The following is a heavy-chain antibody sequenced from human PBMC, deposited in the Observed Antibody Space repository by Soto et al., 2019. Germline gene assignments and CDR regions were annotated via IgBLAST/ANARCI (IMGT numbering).Heavy chain of an antibody. CDR1: GFTFSSYG. V-gene: IGHV3-30*03. J-gene: IGHJ4*02. CDR3: APWFGAFDY. Sequence: QVQLVESGGGVVQPGRSLRLSCAASGFTFSSYGMHWVRQAPGKGLEWVAVISYDGSSKYYADFVKGRFTISRDNSKNTLYLQMNSLRAEDTAVYYCAPWFGAFDYWGQGTLVTVSS. D-gene: IGHD3-10*01. CDR2: ISYDGSSK.